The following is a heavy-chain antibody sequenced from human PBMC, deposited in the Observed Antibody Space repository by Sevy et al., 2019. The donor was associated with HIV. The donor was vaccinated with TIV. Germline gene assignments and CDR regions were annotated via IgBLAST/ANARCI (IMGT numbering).Heavy chain of an antibody. CDR1: GFTFSKYS. CDR3: AREGCTKPHDY. J-gene: IGHJ4*02. Sequence: GGSLRLSCAASGFTFSKYSMSWIRQTPGKGLEWVSTFSFGCGKINYADSVKGRFTISRDDSRNTFYLQMNSLRAEDTALYYCAREGCTKPHDYWGQGTVVTVSS. V-gene: IGHV3-23*01. D-gene: IGHD2-8*01. CDR2: FSFGCGKI.